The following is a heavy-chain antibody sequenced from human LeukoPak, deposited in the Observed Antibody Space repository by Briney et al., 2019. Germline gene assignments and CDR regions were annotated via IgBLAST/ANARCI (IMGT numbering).Heavy chain of an antibody. CDR3: ARGEEEYSSSYFDY. V-gene: IGHV1-2*02. J-gene: IGHJ4*02. D-gene: IGHD6-6*01. CDR2: INPNSGGT. Sequence: EASVKVSCKVSGYTLTELSMHWVRQAPGQGLEWMGWINPNSGGTNYAQKFQGRVTMTRDTSISTAYMELSRLRSDDTAVYYCARGEEEYSSSYFDYWGQGTLVTVSS. CDR1: GYTLTELS.